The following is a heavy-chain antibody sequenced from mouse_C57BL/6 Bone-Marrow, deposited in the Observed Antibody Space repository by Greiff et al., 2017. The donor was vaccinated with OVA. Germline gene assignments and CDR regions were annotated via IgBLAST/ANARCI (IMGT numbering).Heavy chain of an antibody. Sequence: DVMLVESGPGLAKPSQTLSLTCSVTGYSITSDYWNWIRKFPGNKLEYMGYISYSGSTYYNPSLKSRISITRDTSKNQYYLQLNSVTTEDTATYYCARYRSLDGYRHFDVWGTGTTVTVSS. J-gene: IGHJ1*03. D-gene: IGHD2-3*01. V-gene: IGHV3-8*01. CDR2: ISYSGST. CDR1: GYSITSDY. CDR3: ARYRSLDGYRHFDV.